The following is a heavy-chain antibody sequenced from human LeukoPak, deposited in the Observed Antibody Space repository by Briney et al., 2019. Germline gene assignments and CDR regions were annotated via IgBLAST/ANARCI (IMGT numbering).Heavy chain of an antibody. CDR1: GYTFTGYC. J-gene: IGHJ6*03. D-gene: IGHD3-3*01. CDR2: INPNSGGT. CDR3: ARGCPRITIFRVVTDVGYMDV. Sequence: ASVKVSCKASGYTFTGYCMHWVRQAPGQGLEWMGWINPNSGGTNYAQKFQGRVTITRDTSISTAYMELSRLRSDDTAVYYCARGCPRITIFRVVTDVGYMDVWGKGTTVIVSS. V-gene: IGHV1-2*02.